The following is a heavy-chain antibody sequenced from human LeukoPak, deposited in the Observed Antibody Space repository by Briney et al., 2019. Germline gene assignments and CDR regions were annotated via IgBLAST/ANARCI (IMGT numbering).Heavy chain of an antibody. J-gene: IGHJ6*03. V-gene: IGHV4-30-4*08. Sequence: SETLSLTCIVSGGSTSSGDYYWSWIRQPPGEGLEWIVYIYYSGSTYYNPSLKSRVIISVDTSKNQFSLKLSSVTAADTAVYYCARERDYYMDVWGKGTTVTVSS. CDR2: IYYSGST. CDR3: ARERDYYMDV. CDR1: GGSTSSGDYY.